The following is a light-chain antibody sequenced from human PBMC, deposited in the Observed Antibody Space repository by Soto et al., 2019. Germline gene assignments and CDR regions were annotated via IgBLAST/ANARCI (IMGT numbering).Light chain of an antibody. CDR2: GAS. Sequence: EIVLAQSPGTLSLSSGEGATLSRRASLTISNNFIAWYQQRAGQAPRLVIYGASTRATGIPDRFSASGSGTGFTLTISRLEPEDFAVYYCQQYGSSPWTFGQGTKVDIK. J-gene: IGKJ1*01. V-gene: IGKV3-20*01. CDR3: QQYGSSPWT. CDR1: LTISNNF.